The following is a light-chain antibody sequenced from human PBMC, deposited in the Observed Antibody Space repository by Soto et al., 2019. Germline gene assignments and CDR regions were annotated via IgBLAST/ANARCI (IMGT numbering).Light chain of an antibody. CDR2: WAS. CDR3: HQYYADPHT. Sequence: DIVMTQSPDSLALSLGERATINCKSSHSVFSASSNKNQLAWYQQKPGQPPKLLIHWASIRESGLPDRFSGSGSGKDFTLTITSMRAEHVAVYYGHQYYADPHTFGQGNKLEI. CDR1: HSVFSASSNKNQ. V-gene: IGKV4-1*01. J-gene: IGKJ2*01.